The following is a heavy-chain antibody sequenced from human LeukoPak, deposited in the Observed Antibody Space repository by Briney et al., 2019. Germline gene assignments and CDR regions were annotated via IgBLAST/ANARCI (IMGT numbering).Heavy chain of an antibody. V-gene: IGHV4-59*12. D-gene: IGHD6-19*01. J-gene: IGHJ6*03. CDR3: ARVFGVAGTHYYYYMDV. CDR2: IHYTGST. CDR1: GGSISSYY. Sequence: SETLSLTCTVSGGSISSYYWSWIRQSPGKGLECIGYIHYTGSTNYNPSLKSRITMSVDTSKNQFSLKLSSVTAADTAVYYCARVFGVAGTHYYYYMDVWGKGTTVTISS.